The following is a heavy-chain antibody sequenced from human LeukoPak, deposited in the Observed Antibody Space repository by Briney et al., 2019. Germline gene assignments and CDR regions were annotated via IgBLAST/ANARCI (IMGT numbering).Heavy chain of an antibody. CDR2: ISGSGGST. CDR3: AKVHTVRYCSGGSCPDY. CDR1: GFTFSNFG. V-gene: IGHV3-23*01. J-gene: IGHJ4*02. D-gene: IGHD2-15*01. Sequence: GRSLRLSCAASGFTFSNFGMHWVRQAPGKGLEWVSAISGSGGSTYYADSVKGRFTISRDNSKNTLYLQMNSLRAEDTAVYYCAKVHTVRYCSGGSCPDYWGQGTLVTVSS.